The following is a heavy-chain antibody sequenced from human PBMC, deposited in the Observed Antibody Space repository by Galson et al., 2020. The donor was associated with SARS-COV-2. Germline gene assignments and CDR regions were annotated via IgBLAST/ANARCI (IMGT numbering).Heavy chain of an antibody. J-gene: IGHJ6*03. CDR3: ARGGSRPIMAFDYYYVYMDV. D-gene: IGHD3-10*01. CDR1: GGSFSDYS. Sequence: SETLSLTCPVYGGSFSDYSWTWVRQPPGKGLEWIGEISHSGNTNYSPSLKGRVFMSVDTSKNQFSLKLKSVTAADTAVYFCARGGSRPIMAFDYYYVYMDVWGKGTTVTVSS. V-gene: IGHV4-34*01. CDR2: ISHSGNT.